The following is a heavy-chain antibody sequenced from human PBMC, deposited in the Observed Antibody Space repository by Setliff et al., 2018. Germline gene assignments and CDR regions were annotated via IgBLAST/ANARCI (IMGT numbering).Heavy chain of an antibody. Sequence: GASVKVSCKASGYMFKRYGINWLRQAPGQGLEWLGWISPYNGNTKYAQTVQDRITMATDASTRTSYMELSSLRSDDTAVYFCARSSDSGYYHQRDAFDIWGQGTRVTVSS. D-gene: IGHD3-22*01. CDR1: GYMFKRYG. CDR2: ISPYNGNT. V-gene: IGHV1-18*04. J-gene: IGHJ3*02. CDR3: ARSSDSGYYHQRDAFDI.